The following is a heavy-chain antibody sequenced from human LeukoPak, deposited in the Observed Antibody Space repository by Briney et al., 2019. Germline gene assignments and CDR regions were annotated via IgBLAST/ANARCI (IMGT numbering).Heavy chain of an antibody. Sequence: SETLSLTCTVSGGSISSYYWSWIRQPPGKGLEWIGYIYYSGSTNYNPSLKSRVTISVDTSKNQFSLKLSSVTGEDTAVYYCARGSGYSYGLDYWGQGTLVTVSS. V-gene: IGHV4-59*01. CDR2: IYYSGST. CDR3: ARGSGYSYGLDY. CDR1: GGSISSYY. D-gene: IGHD5-18*01. J-gene: IGHJ4*02.